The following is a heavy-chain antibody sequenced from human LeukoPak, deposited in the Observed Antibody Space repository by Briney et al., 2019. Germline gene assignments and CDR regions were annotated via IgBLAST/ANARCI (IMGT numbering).Heavy chain of an antibody. Sequence: SESLSLTCTVSGGSISSSSYYWGWIRQPPGKGLEWIGSVYYSGSTYYNPSLKSRVTISVDTSKNQFTLKVSSVTATDTAVYYCARLLVVEGFDFWGQGTLVTVSS. CDR1: GGSISSSSYY. CDR3: ARLLVVEGFDF. J-gene: IGHJ4*02. V-gene: IGHV4-39*01. D-gene: IGHD2-2*01. CDR2: VYYSGST.